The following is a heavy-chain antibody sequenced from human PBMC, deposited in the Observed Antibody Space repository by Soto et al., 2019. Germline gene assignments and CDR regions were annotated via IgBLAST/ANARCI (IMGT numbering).Heavy chain of an antibody. CDR2: IIPLLDIA. D-gene: IGHD5-12*01. V-gene: IGHV1-69*08. Sequence: QVQLVQSGAEVKKPGSSVKVSCKTSGGTFSNDIITWVRQAPGQGLEWMGRIIPLLDIANYAQKFQGRVTITADKATSTAYMELNSLRSEHTAVYYCARDSPIGSTFSGYEAIDYWGEGTLGTVSS. CDR3: ARDSPIGSTFSGYEAIDY. J-gene: IGHJ4*02. CDR1: GGTFSNDI.